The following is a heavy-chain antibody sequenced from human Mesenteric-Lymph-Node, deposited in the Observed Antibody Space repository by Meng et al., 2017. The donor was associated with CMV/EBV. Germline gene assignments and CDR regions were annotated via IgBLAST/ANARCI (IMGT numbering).Heavy chain of an antibody. D-gene: IGHD1-26*01. V-gene: IGHV3-74*01. CDR1: GFTFSDYW. CDR3: ANVRLGY. CDR2: INGDGSRT. Sequence: GESLKISCEASGFTFSDYWIHWVRQAPGKGLVRVSSINGDGSRTSHADSVKGRFSISRDNAKNTVYVQMNSLRAEDTAVYYCANVRLGYWGQGTLVTVSS. J-gene: IGHJ4*02.